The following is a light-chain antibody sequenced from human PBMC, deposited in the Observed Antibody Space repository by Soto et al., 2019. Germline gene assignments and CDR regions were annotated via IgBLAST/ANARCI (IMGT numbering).Light chain of an antibody. V-gene: IGKV3-20*01. CDR2: GAS. CDR3: QQFGNSPPLT. Sequence: EIVLTQSPGTLSLSPGERATLSCRASQSFSSSFLAWYQQKPGQAPRLLIYGASSRATGIPERFSGSGSGTNFALTISRLEPEDFAVYYCQQFGNSPPLTFGGGTKVEIK. CDR1: QSFSSSF. J-gene: IGKJ4*01.